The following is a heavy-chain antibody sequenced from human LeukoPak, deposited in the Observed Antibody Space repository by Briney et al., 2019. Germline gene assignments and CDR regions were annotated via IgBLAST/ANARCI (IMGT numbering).Heavy chain of an antibody. V-gene: IGHV4-59*01. J-gene: IGHJ3*02. D-gene: IGHD5-12*01. CDR2: IYYSGST. Sequence: SETLSLTCTVSGGSISSYYWSWIRQPPGKGLEWIGYIYYSGSTNYNPSLKSRVTISVDTSKKQFSLKLSSVTAADTAVYYCARVNWSGYDFRGAFDIWGQGKTVTVPS. CDR3: ARVNWSGYDFRGAFDI. CDR1: GGSISSYY.